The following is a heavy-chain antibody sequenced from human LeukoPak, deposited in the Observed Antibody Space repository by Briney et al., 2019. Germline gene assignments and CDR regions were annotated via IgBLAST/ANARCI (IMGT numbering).Heavy chain of an antibody. CDR1: GGSISSYY. Sequence: SETLSLTCTVSGGSISSYYWSWIRQPPGKGLEWIGYIYYSGSTNYNPSLKSRVTISVDTSKNQFSLKLSSVTAADTAVYYCARLDYGGNPSHVEYWYFDLWGRGTLVTVSS. D-gene: IGHD4-23*01. J-gene: IGHJ2*01. V-gene: IGHV4-59*01. CDR3: ARLDYGGNPSHVEYWYFDL. CDR2: IYYSGST.